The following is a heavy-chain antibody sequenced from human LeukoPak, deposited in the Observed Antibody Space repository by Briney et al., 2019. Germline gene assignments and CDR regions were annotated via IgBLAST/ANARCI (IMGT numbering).Heavy chain of an antibody. Sequence: ASVKVSCKASGYTFTIYGISWVRQAPGQGLEWMGWISAYNGNTNYAQKLQGRVTMTTDTSTSTAYMELRSLRSDDTAVYYCARYRGVLWFGELGYYFDYWGQGTLVTVSS. D-gene: IGHD3-10*01. V-gene: IGHV1-18*01. CDR3: ARYRGVLWFGELGYYFDY. CDR2: ISAYNGNT. CDR1: GYTFTIYG. J-gene: IGHJ4*02.